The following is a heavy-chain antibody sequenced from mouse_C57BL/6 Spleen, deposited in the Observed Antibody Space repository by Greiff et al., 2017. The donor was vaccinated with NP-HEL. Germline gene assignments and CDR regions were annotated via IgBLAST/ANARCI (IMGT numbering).Heavy chain of an antibody. D-gene: IGHD2-1*01. CDR1: GYTFTSYW. Sequence: QVQLQQPGAELVMPGASVKLSCKASGYTFTSYWMHWVKQRPGPGLEWIGELDPSDSYTNYNQKFKGKSTLTVDKSSSTAYMQLSSLTSEDSAVYYCARRGDGNYGAMDYWGQGTSVTVSS. J-gene: IGHJ4*01. V-gene: IGHV1-69*01. CDR3: ARRGDGNYGAMDY. CDR2: LDPSDSYT.